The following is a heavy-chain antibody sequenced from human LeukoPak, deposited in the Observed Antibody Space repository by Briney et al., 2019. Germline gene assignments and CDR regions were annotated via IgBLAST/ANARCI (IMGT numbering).Heavy chain of an antibody. Sequence: PSQTLSLTCTVSGGSISSGGYYWSWIRQPAGKGLEWIGRIYSSGSANYKSSLKGRFTLSIDTSKNQFSLNLSSVTASDTAVYYCARGHLLTGFDPWGQGTLVTVSS. CDR2: IYSSGSA. CDR3: ARGHLLTGFDP. V-gene: IGHV4-61*02. J-gene: IGHJ5*02. CDR1: GGSISSGGYY.